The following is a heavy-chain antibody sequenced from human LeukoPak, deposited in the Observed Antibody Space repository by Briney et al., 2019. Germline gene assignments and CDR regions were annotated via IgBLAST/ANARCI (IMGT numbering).Heavy chain of an antibody. CDR1: GFTFSDHY. D-gene: IGHD3-10*01. CDR2: LSKSGSDI. V-gene: IGHV3-11*01. J-gene: IGHJ4*02. CDR3: AKDPYGY. Sequence: SGGSLRLSCTASGFTFSDHYMTWIRQAPGKGLECVSYLSKSGSDIFYADSVKGRFTISRDNSKNTLYLQMNSLRAEDTAVYYCAKDPYGYWGQGTLVTVSS.